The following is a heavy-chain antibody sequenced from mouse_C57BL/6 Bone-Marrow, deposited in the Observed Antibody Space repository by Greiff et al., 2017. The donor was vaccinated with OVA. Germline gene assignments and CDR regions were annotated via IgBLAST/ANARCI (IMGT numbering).Heavy chain of an antibody. CDR3: ARTCYFSWFAY. CDR1: GYTFTGYW. J-gene: IGHJ3*01. Sequence: QVQLQQSGAELMQPGASVKLSCKATGYTFTGYWIEWVKQRPGHGLEWIGEILPGSGSTNYNETFKGKATFTAYTSSNTAYMQLCSLTTEDSAISACARTCYFSWFAYCGQGTLVSVSA. V-gene: IGHV1-9*01. D-gene: IGHD2-12*01. CDR2: ILPGSGST.